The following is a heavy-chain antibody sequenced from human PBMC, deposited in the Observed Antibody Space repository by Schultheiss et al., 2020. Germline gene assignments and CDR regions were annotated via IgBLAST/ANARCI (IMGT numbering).Heavy chain of an antibody. CDR2: ISGSGGST. CDR1: GFTFSSYW. D-gene: IGHD6-13*01. V-gene: IGHV3-23*01. CDR3: ARGGATASDY. Sequence: GGSLRLSCAASGFTFSSYWMSWVRQAPGKGLEWVSGISGSGGSTYYADSVKGRFTISRDNAKNTLYLQMNSLRVEDTAVYYCARGGATASDYWGQGTLVTVSS. J-gene: IGHJ4*02.